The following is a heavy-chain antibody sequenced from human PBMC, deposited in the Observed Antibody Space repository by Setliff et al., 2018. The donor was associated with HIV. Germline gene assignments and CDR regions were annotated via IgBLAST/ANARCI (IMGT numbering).Heavy chain of an antibody. CDR3: ARHRDPPGTSWIYYYYYMDL. CDR1: GDSISSDSYY. CDR2: IYDSGST. D-gene: IGHD6-13*01. V-gene: IGHV4-39*01. J-gene: IGHJ6*03. Sequence: SETLSLTCTVSGDSISSDSYYWAWIRQPPGKRLEWLGSIYDSGSTSYNPSLSSRLTISVDTSKNYVSLRLSSVTAADTGVYYCARHRDPPGTSWIYYYYYMDLWGEGTTVTVSS.